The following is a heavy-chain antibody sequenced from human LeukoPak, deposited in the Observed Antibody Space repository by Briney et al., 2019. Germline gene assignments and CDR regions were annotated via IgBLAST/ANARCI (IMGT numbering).Heavy chain of an antibody. CDR2: IYYSGST. V-gene: IGHV4-39*01. J-gene: IGHJ4*02. CDR3: AATGDPWIQLWFF. CDR1: GGSISSSSYY. D-gene: IGHD5-18*01. Sequence: SETLSLTCTVSGGSISSSSYYWGWIRQPPGKGLEWIGSIYYSGSTYYNPSLKSRVTISVDTSKNQFSLKLSSVTAADTAVYYCAATGDPWIQLWFFWGQGTLVTVSS.